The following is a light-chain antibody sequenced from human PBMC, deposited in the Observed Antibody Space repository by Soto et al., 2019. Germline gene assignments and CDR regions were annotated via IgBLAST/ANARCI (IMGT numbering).Light chain of an antibody. CDR3: CSYGDSPTRV. Sequence: QSALTQPASVSVSPGQSITISCTGTSSDVGTYNLVSWYQLHPGKAPNLIIYEDSQRPSGVSTRFSGSRSGNTASLTVSGLQVEDEADYYCCSYGDSPTRVFGGGTKLTVL. V-gene: IGLV2-23*01. J-gene: IGLJ2*01. CDR2: EDS. CDR1: SSDVGTYNL.